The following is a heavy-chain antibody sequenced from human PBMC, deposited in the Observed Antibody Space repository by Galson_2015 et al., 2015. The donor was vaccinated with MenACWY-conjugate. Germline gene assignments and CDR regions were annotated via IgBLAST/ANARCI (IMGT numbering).Heavy chain of an antibody. CDR2: ISGYNGDT. D-gene: IGHD3-10*01. V-gene: IGHV1-18*01. J-gene: IGHJ6*02. CDR3: ARDRDVNYLPHNVMVRGEAMDV. CDR1: DDRFTSYG. Sequence: SVKVSCKASDDRFTSYGISWVRQAPGQGLEWMGWISGYNGDTHYAQKFEGRVTMTTDTSTSTAYMELGSLRSDDTAVYYCARDRDVNYLPHNVMVRGEAMDVWGQGTTVTVSS.